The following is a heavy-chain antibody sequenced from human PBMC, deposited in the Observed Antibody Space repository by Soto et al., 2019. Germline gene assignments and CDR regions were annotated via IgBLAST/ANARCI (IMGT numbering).Heavy chain of an antibody. Sequence: PSGTLSLTCGVSGYSISSGYHWGWIRQPRGKGLEWIGSIFHTGSTYYNPSLESRVTMSVDTSEKQFSLRLRSVTAADTAVYYCAREWATMIRGVRSRRLGYLDYWGQGILVTVSS. D-gene: IGHD3-10*01. J-gene: IGHJ4*02. V-gene: IGHV4-38-2*02. CDR3: AREWATMIRGVRSRRLGYLDY. CDR1: GYSISSGYH. CDR2: IFHTGST.